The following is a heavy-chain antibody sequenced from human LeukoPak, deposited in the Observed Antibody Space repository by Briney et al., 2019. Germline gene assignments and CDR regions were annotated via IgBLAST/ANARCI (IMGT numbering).Heavy chain of an antibody. D-gene: IGHD5-18*01. CDR2: IKSKTDGWTT. CDR3: TTVLFSDTAMVPLSHTLSGNWVLDY. CDR1: GFTFSNAW. Sequence: GGSLRLSCAASGFTFSNAWMSWVRQASGKGLEWVGRIKSKTDGWTTDYAAPVKGRFTISRDDSKNTLYLQMNSLKTEDTAVYYCTTVLFSDTAMVPLSHTLSGNWVLDYWGQGTLVTVSS. V-gene: IGHV3-15*01. J-gene: IGHJ4*02.